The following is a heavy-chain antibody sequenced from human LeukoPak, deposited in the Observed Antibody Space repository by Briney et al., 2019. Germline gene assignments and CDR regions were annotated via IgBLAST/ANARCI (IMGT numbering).Heavy chain of an antibody. CDR1: GYTLTELS. D-gene: IGHD3-10*01. Sequence: ASVKVSCKVSGYTLTELSMHWVRQAPGKGLEWMGGFDPEDGETIYAQKFQGRVTMTEDTSTDTAYMELSSLRSEDTAVYYCATTHMGSGSRRLYYFDYWGQGTLVTVSS. CDR2: FDPEDGET. J-gene: IGHJ4*02. CDR3: ATTHMGSGSRRLYYFDY. V-gene: IGHV1-24*01.